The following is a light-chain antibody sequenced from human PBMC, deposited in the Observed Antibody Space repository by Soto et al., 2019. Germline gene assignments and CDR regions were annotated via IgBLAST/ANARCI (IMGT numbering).Light chain of an antibody. CDR3: LLYYGGAS. Sequence: QAVVTQEPSLTVSPGGTVTLTCASSTGAVTSGYYPNWFQQKPGQAPRALIYSTSNKYSWTPARFSGSLLGGKAALTLSGVQPEDEAEYYCLLYYGGASFGGGTKLTVL. CDR1: TGAVTSGYY. CDR2: STS. J-gene: IGLJ2*01. V-gene: IGLV7-43*01.